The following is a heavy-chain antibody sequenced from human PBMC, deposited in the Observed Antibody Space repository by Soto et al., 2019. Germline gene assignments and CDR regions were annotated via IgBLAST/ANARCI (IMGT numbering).Heavy chain of an antibody. CDR1: GGSISSISYY. CDR3: ARHSSGWYGPSWVDY. Sequence: QLQLQESGPGLVKPSETLSLTCSVSGGSISSISYYWGWIRQPPGKGLEWIGNIYYRGSIYYNPSLKTRVTISVDTSKNQFSLKLSSVTAADTAVYYCARHSSGWYGPSWVDYWGQGTLVTVSS. V-gene: IGHV4-39*01. CDR2: IYYRGSI. D-gene: IGHD6-19*01. J-gene: IGHJ4*02.